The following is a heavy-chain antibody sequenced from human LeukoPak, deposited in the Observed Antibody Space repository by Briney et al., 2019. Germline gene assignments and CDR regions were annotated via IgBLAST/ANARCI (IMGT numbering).Heavy chain of an antibody. Sequence: GRSLRLSCAASGFTFSSYAMHWVRQAPGKGLEWVAVISYDGSNKYYADSVKGRFTISRDNSKNTLYLQMNSLRAEDTAVYYCARERAVPAAKPYYFDYGGQGTRVTVPS. V-gene: IGHV3-30-3*01. J-gene: IGHJ4*02. CDR2: ISYDGSNK. CDR1: GFTFSSYA. D-gene: IGHD2-2*02. CDR3: ARERAVPAAKPYYFDY.